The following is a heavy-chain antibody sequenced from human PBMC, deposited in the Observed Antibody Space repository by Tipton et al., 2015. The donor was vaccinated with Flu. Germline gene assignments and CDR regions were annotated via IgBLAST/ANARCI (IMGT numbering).Heavy chain of an antibody. V-gene: IGHV3-23*01. CDR3: AKVIPEKVAGLDY. D-gene: IGHD6-19*01. CDR1: GFTFSRYA. J-gene: IGHJ4*02. CDR2: FSASRGTT. Sequence: SLRLSCEASGFTFSRYAMSWVRQAPGKGLEWVASFSASRGTTYFAESVKGRFTISRDNSKNTLYLQMNSLRAEDTAIYYCAKVIPEKVAGLDYWGQGTLVTVSS.